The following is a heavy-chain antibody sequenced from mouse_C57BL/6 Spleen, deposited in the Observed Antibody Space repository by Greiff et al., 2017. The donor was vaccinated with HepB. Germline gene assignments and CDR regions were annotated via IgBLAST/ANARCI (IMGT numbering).Heavy chain of an antibody. V-gene: IGHV1-55*01. CDR1: GYTFTSYW. J-gene: IGHJ3*01. CDR2: IYPGSGST. Sequence: QVQLQQPGAELVKPGASVKMSCKASGYTFTSYWITWVKQRPGQGLEWIGDIYPGSGSTNYNEKFKSKATLTVDTSSSTAYMQLSSLTSEDSAVYYCARFTPSYDYDVPFAYWGQGTLVTVSA. D-gene: IGHD2-4*01. CDR3: ARFTPSYDYDVPFAY.